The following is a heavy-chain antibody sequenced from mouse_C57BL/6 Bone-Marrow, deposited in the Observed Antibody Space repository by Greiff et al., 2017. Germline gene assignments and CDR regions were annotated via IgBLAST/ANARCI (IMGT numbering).Heavy chain of an antibody. Sequence: QVQLQQPGAELVRPGSSVKLSCKASGYTFTSYWMDWVKQRPGQGLEWIGNIYPSDSETHYNQKFKDKATLTVDKSSSTAYMQLISLTSEDSAVYYCARSSRTVPFAYWGQGTLVTVSA. D-gene: IGHD1-1*01. J-gene: IGHJ3*01. CDR2: IYPSDSET. CDR1: GYTFTSYW. CDR3: ARSSRTVPFAY. V-gene: IGHV1-61*01.